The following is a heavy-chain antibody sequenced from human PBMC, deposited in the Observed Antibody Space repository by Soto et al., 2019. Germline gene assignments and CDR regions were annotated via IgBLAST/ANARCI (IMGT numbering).Heavy chain of an antibody. Sequence: SVKVSCKASGGTFSSYAISWVRQAPGQGLEWMGGIIPIFGTANYAQKFQGRVTIPADESTSTAYMELSSLRSEDTAVYYCARRGLHEYRSSWNYYYSGMDVWGQGTTVTVSS. V-gene: IGHV1-69*13. CDR3: ARRGLHEYRSSWNYYYSGMDV. CDR1: GGTFSSYA. J-gene: IGHJ6*02. D-gene: IGHD6-13*01. CDR2: IIPIFGTA.